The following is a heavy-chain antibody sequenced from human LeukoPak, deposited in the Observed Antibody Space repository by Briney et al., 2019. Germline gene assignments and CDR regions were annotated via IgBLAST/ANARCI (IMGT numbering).Heavy chain of an antibody. Sequence: ASVKVSCTASGYTFTGYYMHGVRQAPGQGLKWMGWISAYTVNTKYTKKLQGRVTMTTDTPTSSAYMEMRSLRSDDTAMYYCARSKLLLLPRDYWGQGTMVTVSS. J-gene: IGHJ4*02. CDR2: ISAYTVNT. CDR3: ARSKLLLLPRDY. CDR1: GYTFTGYY. D-gene: IGHD3-10*01. V-gene: IGHV1-18*04.